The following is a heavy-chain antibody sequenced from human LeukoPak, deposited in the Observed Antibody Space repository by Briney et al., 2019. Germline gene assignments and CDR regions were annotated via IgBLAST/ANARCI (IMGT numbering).Heavy chain of an antibody. CDR1: GFTFSSYG. V-gene: IGHV3-30*18. CDR2: ISYDGSFQ. CDR3: AKDRRLGPTNDYLDY. J-gene: IGHJ4*02. Sequence: GGSLRLSCAASGFTFSSYGMHWVRQAPGKGLEWVAVISYDGSFQYYADSVKGRFTISRDNSKNTLYLQMNSLRAEDTAVYYCAKDRRLGPTNDYLDYWGQGTLVTVSS. D-gene: IGHD1-26*01.